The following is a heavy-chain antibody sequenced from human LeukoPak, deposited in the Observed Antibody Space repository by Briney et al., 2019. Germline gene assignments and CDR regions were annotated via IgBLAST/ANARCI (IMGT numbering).Heavy chain of an antibody. Sequence: GGSLRLSCAASGSTFSSSGMSWVRQAPGKGLEWVSAISGSGGSTYYADSVKGRFTISRDNSKNTLYLQMNSLRAEDTAVYYCAKNNRRGYSGYDYWYYYYYMDVWGKGTTVTVSS. D-gene: IGHD5-12*01. CDR2: ISGSGGST. J-gene: IGHJ6*03. CDR3: AKNNRRGYSGYDYWYYYYYMDV. V-gene: IGHV3-23*01. CDR1: GSTFSSSG.